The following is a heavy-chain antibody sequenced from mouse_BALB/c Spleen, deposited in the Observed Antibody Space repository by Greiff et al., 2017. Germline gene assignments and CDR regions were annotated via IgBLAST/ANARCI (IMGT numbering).Heavy chain of an antibody. J-gene: IGHJ4*01. CDR2: IDPANGNT. Sequence: EVQLVESGAELVKPGASVTLSCTASGFNIQDTYMHWVKQRPEQGLEWIGRIDPANGNTKYDPKFPGKATITADTSSNTAYLQLSSLTAEDTAVYYCATGYAMDYWGQGTAVTVSS. V-gene: IGHV14-3*02. CDR3: ATGYAMDY. CDR1: GFNIQDTY.